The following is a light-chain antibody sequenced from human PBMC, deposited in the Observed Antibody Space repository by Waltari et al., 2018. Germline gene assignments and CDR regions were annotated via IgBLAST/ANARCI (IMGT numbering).Light chain of an antibody. V-gene: IGKV4-1*01. CDR2: WAS. CDR1: QTVLYSSDNNNY. J-gene: IGKJ1*01. CDR3: QQYYDTPRT. Sequence: DIVMTQSPDSLAVSLGERATINSKSSQTVLYSSDNNNYLAWYQQKLGQPPKLLIYWASTRASGVPDRFSGSGSETDFTLTISSLQAEDVAVYYCQQYYDTPRTFGQGTRVEIK.